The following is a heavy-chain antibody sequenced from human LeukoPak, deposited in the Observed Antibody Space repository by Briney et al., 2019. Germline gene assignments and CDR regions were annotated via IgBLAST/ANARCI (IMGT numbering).Heavy chain of an antibody. CDR1: GATFSSYA. V-gene: IGHV1-69*05. CDR2: IIPIFGTA. CDR3: ARDRIAAAGIWFDP. D-gene: IGHD6-13*01. Sequence: GASVKVSCKASGATFSSYAISWVRQAPGQGLEWMGGIIPIFGTANYAQKFQGRVTMTRDMSTSTVYMELSSLRSEDTAVYYCARDRIAAAGIWFDPWGQGTLVTVSS. J-gene: IGHJ5*02.